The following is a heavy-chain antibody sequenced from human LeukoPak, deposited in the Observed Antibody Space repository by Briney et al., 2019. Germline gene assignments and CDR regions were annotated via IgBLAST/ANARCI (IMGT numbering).Heavy chain of an antibody. Sequence: PGGSLRLSCAASGFTFSSYWMHWVRQAPGKGLVWVSRINSDGSSTSYADSVKGRFTISRDNAKNTLYLQMNSLKAEDTAVYYRARGGVTTMTLRDLWLDYWGQGTLVTVSS. V-gene: IGHV3-74*01. CDR1: GFTFSSYW. J-gene: IGHJ4*02. CDR2: INSDGSST. CDR3: ARGGVTTMTLRDLWLDY. D-gene: IGHD4-17*01.